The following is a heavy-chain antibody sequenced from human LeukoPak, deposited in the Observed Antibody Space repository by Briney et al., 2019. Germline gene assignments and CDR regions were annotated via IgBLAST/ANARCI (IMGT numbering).Heavy chain of an antibody. CDR3: ARATPIGYSSNYNWFDP. Sequence: GASVKVSCKASGYTFTSYGISWVRQAPGQGLEWMAWISAYNGNTNYAQKLQGRVTMTTDTSTSTAYMELRSLRSDDTAVYYCARATPIGYSSNYNWFDPWGQGTLVTVSS. CDR2: ISAYNGNT. V-gene: IGHV1-18*01. D-gene: IGHD6-13*01. J-gene: IGHJ5*02. CDR1: GYTFTSYG.